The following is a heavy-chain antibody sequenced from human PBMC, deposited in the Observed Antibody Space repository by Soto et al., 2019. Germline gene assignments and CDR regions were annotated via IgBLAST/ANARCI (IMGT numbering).Heavy chain of an antibody. V-gene: IGHV4-34*01. CDR2: INHSGST. J-gene: IGHJ5*02. CDR3: ARRPLGYCSGGSCYPGWFDP. CDR1: GGSFSGYY. D-gene: IGHD2-15*01. Sequence: PSETLSLTCAVYGGSFSGYYWSWIRQPPGKGLEWIGEINHSGSTNYNPSLKSRVTISVDTSKNQFSLKLSSVTAADTAVYYCARRPLGYCSGGSCYPGWFDPWGQGTLVTVS.